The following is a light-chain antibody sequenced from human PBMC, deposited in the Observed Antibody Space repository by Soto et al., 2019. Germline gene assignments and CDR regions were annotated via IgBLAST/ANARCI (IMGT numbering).Light chain of an antibody. Sequence: QSALTQPPSASGSPGQSGTISCTGTSSDVGAYNFVSWYQQHPGKAPRLLIYEVNKRPSGVPDRFSGSKSGNTASLTVSGLQGEVEADYYCASYADSNNFVFGRGTKLTVL. V-gene: IGLV2-8*01. CDR2: EVN. CDR1: SSDVGAYNF. J-gene: IGLJ3*02. CDR3: ASYADSNNFV.